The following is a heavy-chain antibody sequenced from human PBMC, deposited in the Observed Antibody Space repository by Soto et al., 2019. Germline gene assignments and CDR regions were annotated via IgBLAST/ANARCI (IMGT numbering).Heavy chain of an antibody. V-gene: IGHV1-18*01. D-gene: IGHD2-2*01. CDR3: AREDVVVPAAIRVMDV. CDR1: GYTFTSYG. CDR2: ISAYNGST. J-gene: IGHJ6*03. Sequence: GASVKVSCKASGYTFTSYGISWVRQAPGQGLEWMGWISAYNGSTNYAQKLQGRVTMTTDTSTSTAYMELRSLRSDDTAVYYCAREDVVVPAAIRVMDVWGKGTTVTVSS.